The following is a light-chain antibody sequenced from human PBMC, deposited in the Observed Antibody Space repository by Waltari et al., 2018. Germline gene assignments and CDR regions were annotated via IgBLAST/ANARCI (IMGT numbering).Light chain of an antibody. CDR3: CSYSTSGSWM. Sequence: QSALTQPASVSGSPGQSITLPCPGTPSNIGAYNLFSWFQHHPGKVPELVMYYVTKRPSGISDRFSGSKSGNTASLTISALQADDEADYYCCSYSTSGSWMFGGGTKVTVL. CDR2: YVT. J-gene: IGLJ3*02. V-gene: IGLV2-23*02. CDR1: PSNIGAYNL.